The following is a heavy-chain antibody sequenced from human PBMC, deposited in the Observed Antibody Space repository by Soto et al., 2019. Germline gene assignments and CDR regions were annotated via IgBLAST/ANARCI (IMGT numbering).Heavy chain of an antibody. CDR3: ARVLFGRGNWFDP. V-gene: IGHV4-61*08. CDR2: INHSGST. CDR1: GGSISSGGYY. D-gene: IGHD3-3*01. Sequence: PSETLSLTCAVSGGSISSGGYYWSWIRQPPGKGLEWIGEINHSGSTNYNPSLKSRVTISVDTSKNQFSLKLSSVTAADTAVYYCARVLFGRGNWFDPWGQGTLVTVSS. J-gene: IGHJ5*02.